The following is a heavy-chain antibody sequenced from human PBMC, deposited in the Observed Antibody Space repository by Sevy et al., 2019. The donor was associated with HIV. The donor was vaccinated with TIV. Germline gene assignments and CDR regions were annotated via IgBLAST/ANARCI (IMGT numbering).Heavy chain of an antibody. V-gene: IGHV4-34*01. D-gene: IGHD3-3*01. J-gene: IGHJ4*02. Sequence: SETLSLTCTVYSGSFSVFYWNWIRQSPGKGLEWVGEINHREVTNYNPSLKSRVTISADESNRQVSLKLTSVNAADTAVYYCVRFDTKIKIFGVPRGAYWGPGTLVTVSS. CDR2: INHREVT. CDR3: VRFDTKIKIFGVPRGAY. CDR1: SGSFSVFY.